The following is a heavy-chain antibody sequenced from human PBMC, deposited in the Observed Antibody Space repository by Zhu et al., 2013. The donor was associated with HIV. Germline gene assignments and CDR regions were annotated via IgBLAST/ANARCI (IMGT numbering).Heavy chain of an antibody. CDR3: ARVDIVVVVAATGQGYGMDV. Sequence: QVQLVQSGAEVKKPGSSVKVSCKASGGTFSSYAISWVRQAPGQGLEWMGWISAYNGNTNYAQKLQGRVTMTTDTSTSTAYMELRSLRSDDTAVYYCARVDIVVVVAATGQGYGMDVWGQGTTVTVSS. CDR1: GGTFSSYA. V-gene: IGHV1-18*01. J-gene: IGHJ6*02. CDR2: ISAYNGNT. D-gene: IGHD2-15*01.